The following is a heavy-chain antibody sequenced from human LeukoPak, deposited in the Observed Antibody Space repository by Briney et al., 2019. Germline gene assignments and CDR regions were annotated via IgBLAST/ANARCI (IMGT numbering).Heavy chain of an antibody. CDR1: GGSISSYY. D-gene: IGHD3-22*01. CDR2: IYYSGST. CDR3: ARAGVEYYDSSGYSNYFDY. J-gene: IGHJ4*02. Sequence: SETLSLTCTVSGGSISSYYWSWIRQPPGKGLEWIGYIYYSGSTNYNPSLKSRVTISVDTSKNQFSLKLSSVTAADTAVYYCARAGVEYYDSSGYSNYFDYWGQGTLVTVSS. V-gene: IGHV4-59*12.